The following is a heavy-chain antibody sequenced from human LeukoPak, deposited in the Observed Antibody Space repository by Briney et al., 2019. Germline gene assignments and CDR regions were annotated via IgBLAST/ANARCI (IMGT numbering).Heavy chain of an antibody. V-gene: IGHV3-9*01. D-gene: IGHD3-22*01. Sequence: GGSLGLSCAASGFTFDDYAMHWVRQAPGKGLEWVSGISWNSGSIGYADSVKGRFTISRDNAKNSLYPQMNSLRAEDTALYYCAKDIPMRRYYYYGMDVWGQGTTVTVSS. CDR3: AKDIPMRRYYYYGMDV. CDR1: GFTFDDYA. CDR2: ISWNSGSI. J-gene: IGHJ6*02.